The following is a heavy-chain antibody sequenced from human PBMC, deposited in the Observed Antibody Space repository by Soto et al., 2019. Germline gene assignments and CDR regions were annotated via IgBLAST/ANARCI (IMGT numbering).Heavy chain of an antibody. J-gene: IGHJ6*02. D-gene: IGHD6-13*01. Sequence: GESLKISCKASGYSFPNSWISWVRQMPGKGLEWMARIDPSDSYINYNPSFQGHVTISTDKSITTAYLQWSSLKASDTAMYYCARTSAAGKYYYGMDVWGQGTTVTVSS. CDR2: IDPSDSYI. CDR3: ARTSAAGKYYYGMDV. CDR1: GYSFPNSW. V-gene: IGHV5-10-1*01.